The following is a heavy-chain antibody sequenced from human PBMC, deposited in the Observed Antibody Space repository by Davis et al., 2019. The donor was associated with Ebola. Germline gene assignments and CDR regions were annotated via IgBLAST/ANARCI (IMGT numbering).Heavy chain of an antibody. Sequence: PGGSLRLSCAASGFTFDDYAMHWVRQAPGKGLEWVSGISWNSGSIGYADSVKGRFTISRDNAKNSLYLQMNSLRAEDTALYYCAKIGAAYYDSSGYYLGVGDYFDYWGQGTLVTVSS. CDR1: GFTFDDYA. CDR2: ISWNSGSI. J-gene: IGHJ4*02. CDR3: AKIGAAYYDSSGYYLGVGDYFDY. D-gene: IGHD3-22*01. V-gene: IGHV3-9*01.